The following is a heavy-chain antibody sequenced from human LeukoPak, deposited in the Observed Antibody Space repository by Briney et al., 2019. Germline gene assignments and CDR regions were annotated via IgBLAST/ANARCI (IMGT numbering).Heavy chain of an antibody. J-gene: IGHJ4*02. V-gene: IGHV4-31*03. CDR3: ARTTYYYDIKRFDY. CDR2: IYYSGST. Sequence: SETLSLTCTVSGGSISSGDYYWSWIRQHPGKGLEWIGYIYYSGSTYYNPSLKSRVTISVDTSKNQFSLKLSSVTAADTAVYYCARTTYYYDIKRFDYWGQGTLVTVSS. D-gene: IGHD3-22*01. CDR1: GGSISSGDYY.